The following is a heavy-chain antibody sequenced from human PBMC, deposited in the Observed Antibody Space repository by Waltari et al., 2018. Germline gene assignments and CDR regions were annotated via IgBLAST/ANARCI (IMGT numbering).Heavy chain of an antibody. Sequence: EVQLLESGGGLVQPGGSLRLSCAASGFTFSSYAMSWVRRAPGKGLEWVSAIRGSGGSTYYADSVKGRFTISRDNSKNTLYLQMNSLRAEDTAVYYCAKDFWSGYSNPFDYWGQGTLVTVSS. V-gene: IGHV3-23*01. J-gene: IGHJ4*02. CDR2: IRGSGGST. CDR3: AKDFWSGYSNPFDY. CDR1: GFTFSSYA. D-gene: IGHD3-3*01.